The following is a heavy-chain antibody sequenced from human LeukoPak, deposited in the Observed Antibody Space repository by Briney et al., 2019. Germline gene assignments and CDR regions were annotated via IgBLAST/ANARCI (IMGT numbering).Heavy chain of an antibody. CDR1: GGPISSYY. CDR2: IYYSGST. CDR3: ARGGAGDGLDY. V-gene: IGHV4-59*01. Sequence: SETLSLTCTVSGGPISSYYWSWIRQPPGKGLEWIGYIYYSGSTNYNPSLESRVTISVDTSKNQFSLKLSSVTAADTAVYYCARGGAGDGLDYWGQGTLVTVSS. J-gene: IGHJ4*02. D-gene: IGHD5-24*01.